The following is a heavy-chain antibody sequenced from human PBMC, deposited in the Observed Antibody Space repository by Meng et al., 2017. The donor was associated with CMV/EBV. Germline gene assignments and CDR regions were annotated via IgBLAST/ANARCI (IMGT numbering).Heavy chain of an antibody. CDR1: GFTSSTYA. Sequence: GESLKISCVASGFTSSTYAMSWVRQAPGKGLEWVSLIYGGNSNTYYADSVKGRFTISRDNSKITLFLQMNSLRAEDTAVYYCAKALRFLEWFPSDSWGQGTLVTVSS. J-gene: IGHJ4*02. D-gene: IGHD3-3*01. V-gene: IGHV3-23*03. CDR3: AKALRFLEWFPSDS. CDR2: IYGGNSNT.